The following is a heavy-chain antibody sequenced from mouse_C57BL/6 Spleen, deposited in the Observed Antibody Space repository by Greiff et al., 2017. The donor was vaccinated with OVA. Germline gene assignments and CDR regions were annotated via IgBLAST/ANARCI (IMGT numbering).Heavy chain of an antibody. CDR3: TRSLYGSSYYFDY. V-gene: IGHV1-5*01. CDR2: IYPGNSDT. Sequence: VQLQQSGTVLARPGASVKMSCKTSGYTFTSYWMHWVKQRPGQGLEWIGAIYPGNSDTSYNQKFKGKAKLTAVTSASTAYMELSSLTNEDSAVYYCTRSLYGSSYYFDYWGQGTTLTVSS. J-gene: IGHJ2*01. D-gene: IGHD1-1*01. CDR1: GYTFTSYW.